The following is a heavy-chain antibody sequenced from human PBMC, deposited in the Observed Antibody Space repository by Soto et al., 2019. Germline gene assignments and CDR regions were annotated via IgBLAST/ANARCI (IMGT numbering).Heavy chain of an antibody. CDR2: FYYTGST. J-gene: IGHJ4*01. Sequence: PSETLSLTCIVSGGSIDDSIYYWGWVRQPPGKGLEWIGSFYYTGSTYFNPSLKSRFTISADIAENSVILQMNSLRDEDSAVYFCVRDRDLYRDMFHADLWGQGTLVTVS. V-gene: IGHV4-39*02. CDR3: VRDRDLYRDMFHADL. D-gene: IGHD3-10*02. CDR1: GGSIDDSIYY.